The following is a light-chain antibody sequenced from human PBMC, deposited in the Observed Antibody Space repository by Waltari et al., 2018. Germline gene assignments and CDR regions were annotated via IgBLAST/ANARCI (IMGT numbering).Light chain of an antibody. CDR1: TGAVTSSPY. CDR2: DTS. J-gene: IGLJ2*01. Sequence: QAVVTQEPSLTVSPGGTVTPTCGSSTGAVTSSPYPSWFQQKPGQAPRTLIYDTSNKHSWTPARFSGSLLGGKAALTLSGAQPEDEAEYYCLLFYSGAEVFGGGTQLTVL. CDR3: LLFYSGAEV. V-gene: IGLV7-46*01.